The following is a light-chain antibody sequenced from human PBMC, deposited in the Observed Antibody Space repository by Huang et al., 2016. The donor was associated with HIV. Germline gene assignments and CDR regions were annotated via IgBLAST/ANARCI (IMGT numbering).Light chain of an antibody. CDR3: HQYGSSKAT. V-gene: IGKV3-20*01. CDR2: GTA. J-gene: IGKJ1*01. CDR1: QSVDSGY. Sequence: VLTQSPGSVSVSLGGRVTVSCRASQSVDSGYLAWYQQKAGQSPRLLVYGTASRASGIPSRFSGSGSGTEFTLTISRLEPEDFGVYYCHQYGSSKATFGQGTKVDI.